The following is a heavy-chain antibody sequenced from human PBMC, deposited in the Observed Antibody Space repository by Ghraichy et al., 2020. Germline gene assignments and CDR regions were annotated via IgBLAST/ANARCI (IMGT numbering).Heavy chain of an antibody. D-gene: IGHD3-16*01. CDR3: ARTGLGEETSDYFDY. CDR2: IYYSGST. CDR1: GGSISSGGYY. Sequence: LSLTCTVSGGSISSGGYYWSWIRQHPGKGLEWIGYIYYSGSTYYNPSLKSRVTISVDTSKNQFSLKLSSVTAADTAVYYCARTGLGEETSDYFDYWGQGTLVTVSS. V-gene: IGHV4-31*03. J-gene: IGHJ4*02.